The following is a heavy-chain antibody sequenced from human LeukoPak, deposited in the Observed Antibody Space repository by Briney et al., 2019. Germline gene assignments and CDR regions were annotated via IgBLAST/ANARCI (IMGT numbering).Heavy chain of an antibody. J-gene: IGHJ4*02. CDR1: GFTFSSYW. CDR3: AKTGGSSSRGYFDY. D-gene: IGHD6-13*01. CDR2: INSDGSST. Sequence: GGSLRLSCAASGFTFSSYWMHWVRQAPGKGLVWVSRINSDGSSTSYADSVKGRFTISRDNSKNTLYLQMNSLRAEDTAVYYCAKTGGSSSRGYFDYWGQGTLVTVSS. V-gene: IGHV3-74*01.